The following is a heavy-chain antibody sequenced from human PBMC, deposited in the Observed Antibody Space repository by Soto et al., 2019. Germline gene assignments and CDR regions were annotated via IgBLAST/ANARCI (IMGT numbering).Heavy chain of an antibody. D-gene: IGHD1-1*01. CDR2: IYHSGST. J-gene: IGHJ4*02. CDR3: AKNSGTGWLVD. V-gene: IGHV4-4*02. Sequence: QVQLQESGPGLVKPSGTLSLTCAVSGASISNLNWLSWVRQPPGKGLEWIGKIYHSGSTNYNPSLKSRVSISVDKSKNQFSLNLRSVTAADTAVYYCAKNSGTGWLVDWGQGTLVTVS. CDR1: GASISNLNW.